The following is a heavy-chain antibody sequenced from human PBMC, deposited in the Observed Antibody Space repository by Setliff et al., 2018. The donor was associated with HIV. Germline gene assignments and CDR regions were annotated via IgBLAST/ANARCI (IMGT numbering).Heavy chain of an antibody. J-gene: IGHJ3*02. Sequence: GASVKVSCKASGYTFTSFDINWVRQATEQGLEWMGWMNPNSGNSGFAQKFQGRVTMTRNSSISTAYMELSSLRFDDTAVYYCTRIRAMVRGVTSYDAFDIWGQGTKVTVSS. CDR3: TRIRAMVRGVTSYDAFDI. D-gene: IGHD3-10*01. CDR2: MNPNSGNS. V-gene: IGHV1-8*01. CDR1: GYTFTSFD.